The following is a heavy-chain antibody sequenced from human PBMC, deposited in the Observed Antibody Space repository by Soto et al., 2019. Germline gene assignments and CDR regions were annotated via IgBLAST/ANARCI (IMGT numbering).Heavy chain of an antibody. CDR3: ARGGIVAVPAALSSYHDYTNYRFDS. Sequence: QVQLAQSGAEVRKPGSSVKVSCGASGGSFSDFAFSWVRQAPGQGLEWMGGIIPMFGASKYAQRFQDRVTITADDSTNTVYLALSSLTSDDTATYYCARGGIVAVPAALSSYHDYTNYRFDSWGQGTLVTVSS. J-gene: IGHJ4*02. CDR1: GGSFSDFA. CDR2: IIPMFGAS. D-gene: IGHD2-15*01. V-gene: IGHV1-69*01.